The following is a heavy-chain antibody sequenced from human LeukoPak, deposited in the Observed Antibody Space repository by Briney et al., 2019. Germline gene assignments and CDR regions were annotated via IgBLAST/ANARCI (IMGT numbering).Heavy chain of an antibody. D-gene: IGHD3-22*01. Sequence: ASVKVSCKASGYTFTGYYMHWVRQAPGQGLERMGWINPNSGGTNYAQKFQGRVTMTRDTSISTAYMELSRLRSDDTAVYYCARDSGHYYDSSGSYYFDYWGQGTLVTVSS. CDR1: GYTFTGYY. V-gene: IGHV1-2*02. J-gene: IGHJ4*02. CDR3: ARDSGHYYDSSGSYYFDY. CDR2: INPNSGGT.